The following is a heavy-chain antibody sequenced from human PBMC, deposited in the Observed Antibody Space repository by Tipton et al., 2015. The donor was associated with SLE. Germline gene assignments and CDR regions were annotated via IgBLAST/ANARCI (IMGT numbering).Heavy chain of an antibody. J-gene: IGHJ6*02. CDR2: INPSGGST. CDR1: GYTFTSYY. Sequence: QSGAEVKKPGASATVSCQASGYTFTSYYMHWVRQAPGQGLEWMGIINPSGGSTSYAQKFQGRVTMTRDTSTSTVYMELSSLRSEDTAVYYCASIAAPTGMDVWGQGTTVTVSS. D-gene: IGHD6-13*01. CDR3: ASIAAPTGMDV. V-gene: IGHV1-46*01.